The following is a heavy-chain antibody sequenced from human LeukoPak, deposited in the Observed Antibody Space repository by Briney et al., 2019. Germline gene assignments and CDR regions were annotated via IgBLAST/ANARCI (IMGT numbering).Heavy chain of an antibody. CDR3: AADPGVTFHYYGMDV. Sequence: SVKVSCKASGFTFTSSAMQWVRQARGQRLEWIGWIVVGSGNTNYAQKFQERVTITRDMSTSTAYMELSSLRSEDTAVYYCAADPGVTFHYYGMDVWGQGTTVTVSS. CDR2: IVVGSGNT. J-gene: IGHJ6*02. V-gene: IGHV1-58*02. D-gene: IGHD2-21*02. CDR1: GFTFTSSA.